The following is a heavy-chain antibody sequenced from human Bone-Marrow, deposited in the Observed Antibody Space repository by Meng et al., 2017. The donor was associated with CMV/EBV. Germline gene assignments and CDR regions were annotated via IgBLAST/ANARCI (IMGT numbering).Heavy chain of an antibody. V-gene: IGHV3-53*01. CDR3: ARLYYDFWSGYHYYFDY. CDR2: IYSGGST. CDR1: GFTVSSNY. Sequence: GESLKISCAASGFTVSSNYMSWVRQAPGKGLEWVSVIYSGGSTYYADSVKGRFTTSRDNSKNTLYLQMNSLRAEDTAVYYCARLYYDFWSGYHYYFDYWGQGTLVTVSS. D-gene: IGHD3-3*01. J-gene: IGHJ4*02.